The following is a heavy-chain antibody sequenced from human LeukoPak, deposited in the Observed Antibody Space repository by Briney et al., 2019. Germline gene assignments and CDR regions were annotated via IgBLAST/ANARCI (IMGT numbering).Heavy chain of an antibody. J-gene: IGHJ5*02. CDR2: IYWDDDK. CDR1: GFSLSTCGVG. CDR3: AHRLSGRGRRYGSGILTEANWFDP. D-gene: IGHD3-10*01. Sequence: SGPTLVKPTQTLTLTCTFSGFSLSTCGVGVGWIRQPPGKALEWLALIYWDDDKRYSPSLKSRLTITKDTSKNQVVLTMTNMDPVGTATYYCAHRLSGRGRRYGSGILTEANWFDPWGQGTLVTVSS. V-gene: IGHV2-5*02.